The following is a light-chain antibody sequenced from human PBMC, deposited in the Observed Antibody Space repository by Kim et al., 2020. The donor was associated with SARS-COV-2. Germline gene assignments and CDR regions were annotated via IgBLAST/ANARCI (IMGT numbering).Light chain of an antibody. J-gene: IGKJ2*01. CDR3: LQSYTARS. CDR2: GAS. Sequence: IQMTQSPSSLSASVGDRVTITCRASQNINTNLSWYQHKPGNAPKVLITGASSLQNGVSSRFSGSGSGTDFTLTISGLQPEDSATYYCLQSYTARSFGRGTKLEI. CDR1: QNINTN. V-gene: IGKV1-39*01.